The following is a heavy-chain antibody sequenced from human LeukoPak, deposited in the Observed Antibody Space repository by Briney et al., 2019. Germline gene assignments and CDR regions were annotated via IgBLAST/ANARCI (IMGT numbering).Heavy chain of an antibody. D-gene: IGHD3-22*01. CDR1: DVSFSGYY. V-gene: IGHV4-34*01. CDR3: ARRVTVIYYMDL. CDR2: INDSGGT. J-gene: IGHJ6*03. Sequence: SETLSLTCAVYDVSFSGYYWTWLRQFPGRGREWIGEINDSGGTNYNPSLKSRVTMSVDTSKNQFSLKLTSVTAADTAVYYCARRVTVIYYMDLWGKGTTVTVSS.